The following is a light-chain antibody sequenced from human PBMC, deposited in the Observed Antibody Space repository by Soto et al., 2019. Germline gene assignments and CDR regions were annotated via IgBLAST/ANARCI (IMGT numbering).Light chain of an antibody. CDR3: QHDDHSRGFT. V-gene: IGKV3-20*01. Sequence: EIVLTQTPGTLPLSPGERATLSCRASQSVDSRFLAWYQQKPGQAPRLLIYRSSIRAAGIPDRFSGSGSESDFTLTITRLEPEDFAVYYCQHDDHSRGFTFGGGTTVVI. J-gene: IGKJ4*01. CDR2: RSS. CDR1: QSVDSRF.